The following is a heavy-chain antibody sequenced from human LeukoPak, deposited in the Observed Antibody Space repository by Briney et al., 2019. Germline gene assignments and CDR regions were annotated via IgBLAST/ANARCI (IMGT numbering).Heavy chain of an antibody. CDR2: IRSKAYGGTV. V-gene: IGHV3-49*04. CDR1: GFIFGEYA. D-gene: IGHD3-22*01. J-gene: IGHJ4*02. Sequence: GGSLRLSCTASGFIFGEYAMSWVRQAPGKGLEWVGFIRSKAYGGTVEYAASVQDRFTISGDDSKSIVYLQMNSLKTEDTAVYSCTRVYYYDSSGEVYFDYWGQGTLVTVSS. CDR3: TRVYYYDSSGEVYFDY.